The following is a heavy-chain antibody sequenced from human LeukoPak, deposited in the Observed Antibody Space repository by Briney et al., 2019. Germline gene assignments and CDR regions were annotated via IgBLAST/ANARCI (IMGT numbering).Heavy chain of an antibody. V-gene: IGHV4-59*01. J-gene: IGHJ5*02. D-gene: IGHD3-10*01. CDR1: GGSISSYY. Sequence: PSETLSLTCTVSGGSISSYYWSWIRQPPGKGLEWIVYIYYSGSTNYNPSLKSRVTISVDTSKNQFSLKLSSVTAADTAVYYCARVTSSYYYGSGSYYNVNWFDPWGQGTLVTVSS. CDR2: IYYSGST. CDR3: ARVTSSYYYGSGSYYNVNWFDP.